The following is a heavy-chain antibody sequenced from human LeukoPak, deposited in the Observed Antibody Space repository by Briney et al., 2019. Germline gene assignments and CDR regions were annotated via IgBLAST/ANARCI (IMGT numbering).Heavy chain of an antibody. CDR3: AKISSSAESNFDY. D-gene: IGHD6-25*01. V-gene: IGHV3-33*06. J-gene: IGHJ4*02. CDR2: IWPDGSKK. Sequence: GRSLRLSCAASGFTFSTYAMHWVRQAPDKGLEWAAFIWPDGSKKYYADSVKGRFAISRENSKNTVYLQMNDLRPEDTALYFCAKISSSAESNFDYWGQGTLLTVSS. CDR1: GFTFSTYA.